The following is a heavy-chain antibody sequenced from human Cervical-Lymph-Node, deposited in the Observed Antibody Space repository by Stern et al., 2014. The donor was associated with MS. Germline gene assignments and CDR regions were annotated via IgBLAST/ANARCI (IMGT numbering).Heavy chain of an antibody. Sequence: EVQLVQSGPEVKRPGESLKISCQASGYTFTSYWIGWVRQMPGKGLEWIAILFPGGSDIRYSPPFQGQVPISADKSSSTAYLQWNNLKASDTAIYYCARQRYFDYWGQGTLVTVSS. CDR2: LFPGGSDI. J-gene: IGHJ4*02. CDR1: GYTFTSYW. V-gene: IGHV5-51*01. CDR3: ARQRYFDY.